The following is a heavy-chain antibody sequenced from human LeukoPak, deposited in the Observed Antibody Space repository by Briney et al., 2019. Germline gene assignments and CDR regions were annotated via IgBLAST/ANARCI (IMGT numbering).Heavy chain of an antibody. V-gene: IGHV4-4*07. CDR1: GGSISSYY. J-gene: IGHJ4*02. Sequence: PSETLSLTSTVSGGSISSYYWSWIRQPAGKGLEWIGRIYTSGSTNYNPSLKSRVTMSVDTSKNQFSLKLSSVTATDTAVYYCARDRYCSSTSCYTAFDYWGQGTLVTVSS. CDR3: ARDRYCSSTSCYTAFDY. CDR2: IYTSGST. D-gene: IGHD2-2*02.